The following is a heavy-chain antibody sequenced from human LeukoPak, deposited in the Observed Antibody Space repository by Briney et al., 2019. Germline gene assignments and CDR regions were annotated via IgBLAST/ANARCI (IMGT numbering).Heavy chain of an antibody. J-gene: IGHJ6*02. CDR3: AKGVVSYYFYGLDV. V-gene: IGHV3-23*01. D-gene: IGHD2-21*01. CDR2: ISGSGGST. CDR1: GFTFSSYA. Sequence: GGSLRLSCAASGFTFSSYAMSWVRQAPGKGLEWVSVISGSGGSTYYADSVKGRFTISRDNSKNTLYLQMNSLRAEDTAVYYCAKGVVSYYFYGLDVWGQGTTVTVSS.